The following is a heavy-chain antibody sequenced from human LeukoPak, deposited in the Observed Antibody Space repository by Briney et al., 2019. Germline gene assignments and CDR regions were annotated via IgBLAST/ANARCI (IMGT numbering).Heavy chain of an antibody. CDR3: TGRGRIRCSLDSIDF. CDR2: IRSKANNYAT. J-gene: IGHJ4*02. D-gene: IGHD2-15*01. V-gene: IGHV3-73*01. Sequence: PGGSLRLSWAASGFTFSDSAVHWASQAPGKGLEWVGRIRSKANNYATAYAASVRGRFTISRDDLKNTAYLQMNSLKTEDTAVYYCTGRGRIRCSLDSIDFWGQGILVTVSS. CDR1: GFTFSDSA.